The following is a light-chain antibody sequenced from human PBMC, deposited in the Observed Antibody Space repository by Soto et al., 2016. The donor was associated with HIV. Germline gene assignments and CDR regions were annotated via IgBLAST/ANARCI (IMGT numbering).Light chain of an antibody. V-gene: IGKV1-39*01. CDR2: DAS. CDR3: QQSSRTPRT. J-gene: IGKJ1*01. CDR1: QGISTY. Sequence: IQMTQSPSSLSASVGDRVTITCRASQGISTYLNWYQQKPGRAPKLLIYDASSLQSGVPSRFSGRGSGTDFTLTISSLQHEDLATYYCQQSSRTPRTFGQGTKVEI.